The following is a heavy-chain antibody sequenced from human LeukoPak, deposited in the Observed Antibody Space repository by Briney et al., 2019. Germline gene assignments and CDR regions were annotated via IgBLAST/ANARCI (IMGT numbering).Heavy chain of an antibody. CDR2: IYYSGST. V-gene: IGHV4-59*08. Sequence: PSETLSLTCTVSGGSISSYYWSWIRQPPGKGLEWIGYIYYSGSTNYNPSLKSRVTISVDTSKNQFSLKLSSVTAADTAVYYCARHFGYSSRWYYYYYYGMDVWGQGTTVTVSS. CDR1: GGSISSYY. J-gene: IGHJ6*02. D-gene: IGHD6-13*01. CDR3: ARHFGYSSRWYYYYYYGMDV.